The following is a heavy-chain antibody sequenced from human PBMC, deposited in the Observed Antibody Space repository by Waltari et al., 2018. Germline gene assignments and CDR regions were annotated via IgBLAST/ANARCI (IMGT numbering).Heavy chain of an antibody. V-gene: IGHV1-69*08. CDR2: IIPIFGTA. Sequence: VQLVQSGAEVKKPGSSVKVSCQASVGTFSSYATRWVRQAPGQGLEWMGRIIPIFGTANYAQKFQGRVTITADKSTSTAYMELSSLRSEDTAVYYCARGKAVEAFDIWGQGTMVTVSS. J-gene: IGHJ3*02. D-gene: IGHD6-19*01. CDR3: ARGKAVEAFDI. CDR1: VGTFSSYA.